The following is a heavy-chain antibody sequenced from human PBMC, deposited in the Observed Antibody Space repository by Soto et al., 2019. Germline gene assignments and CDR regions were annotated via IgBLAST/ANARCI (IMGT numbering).Heavy chain of an antibody. Sequence: QVQLQESGPGLVKPSETLSLTCTVSGGSINSYYWSWIRQPAGKGLEWIGRIYPSGSTNYNPSLKSRGTMSVDTSKNQFSLKLSSVTAADTDVYYCARGRIAVAGSLEGGAFDIWGQGTMVTVSS. CDR1: GGSINSYY. CDR2: IYPSGST. D-gene: IGHD6-19*01. CDR3: ARGRIAVAGSLEGGAFDI. V-gene: IGHV4-4*07. J-gene: IGHJ3*02.